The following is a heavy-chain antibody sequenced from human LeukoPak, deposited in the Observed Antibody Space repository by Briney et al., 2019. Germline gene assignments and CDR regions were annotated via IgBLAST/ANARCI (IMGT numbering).Heavy chain of an antibody. CDR2: ISGTSKYI. Sequence: GGSLRLSCAASGFTFSYYTMHWVRQAPGKGLEWVASISGTSKYIYYEDSLKGRFTVSRGNADNSLSLHITGLRADDTAVYYCAREGLTSVIAFDSWGQGTLVTVSS. J-gene: IGHJ5*01. D-gene: IGHD2-15*01. CDR1: GFTFSYYT. CDR3: AREGLTSVIAFDS. V-gene: IGHV3-21*01.